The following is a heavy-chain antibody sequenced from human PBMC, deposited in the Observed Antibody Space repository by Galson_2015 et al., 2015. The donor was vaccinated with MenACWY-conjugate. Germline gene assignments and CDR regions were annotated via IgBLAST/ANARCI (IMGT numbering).Heavy chain of an antibody. D-gene: IGHD2-2*01. CDR1: RITFSSNA. V-gene: IGHV3-23*01. J-gene: IGHJ6*02. CDR2: IGTGGGT. CDR3: AKFKYSTSWSNTHGMDV. Sequence: SLRLSCAASRITFSSNAMNWVRQAPGKGLEWVSGIGTGGGTYYADSVKGRFTISRDNSKNMVYLQMNSLRAEDTAIYYCAKFKYSTSWSNTHGMDVWGQGTTVTVSS.